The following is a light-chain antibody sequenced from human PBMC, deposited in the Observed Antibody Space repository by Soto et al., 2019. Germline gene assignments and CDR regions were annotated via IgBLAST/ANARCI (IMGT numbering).Light chain of an antibody. J-gene: IGKJ1*01. CDR1: QSVSSN. CDR3: QQYNNWPRQ. CDR2: GAS. V-gene: IGKV3-15*01. Sequence: EIVMTQSPATLSVSPGERATLSCRASQSVSSNLAWYQQKPGQAPRLLIYGASTRATGIPARFSGSGSGTEFTLTISSLQSEEFAGYYCQQYNNWPRQFGQGTKVDI.